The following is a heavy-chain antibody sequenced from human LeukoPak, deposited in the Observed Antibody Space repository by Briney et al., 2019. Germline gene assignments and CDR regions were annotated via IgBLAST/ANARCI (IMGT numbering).Heavy chain of an antibody. CDR3: ARDPGVTTGTYYFDS. CDR2: SFYSGST. Sequence: PSETLSLTCTVSGASVSSGSYYWTWIRQPPGKVLEWIGHSFYSGSTNYNPSLESRVTISFDTSKNQFSLKLTSVTAADTAVYYCARDPGVTTGTYYFDSWGQGSLVTVSS. V-gene: IGHV4-61*01. D-gene: IGHD1-1*01. J-gene: IGHJ4*02. CDR1: GASVSSGSYY.